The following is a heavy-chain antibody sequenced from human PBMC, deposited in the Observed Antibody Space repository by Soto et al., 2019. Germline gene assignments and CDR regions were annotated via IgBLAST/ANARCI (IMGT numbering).Heavy chain of an antibody. Sequence: GGSLRLSSAASGFTCDDYGMSWVRQAPGKGLEWFSGINWNGGSTGYADSVKGRFTISRDNAKNSLYLQMNSLRAEDTALYHCARDGYGDYVNWFDPWGQGTLVTVSS. CDR3: ARDGYGDYVNWFDP. J-gene: IGHJ5*02. CDR1: GFTCDDYG. CDR2: INWNGGST. V-gene: IGHV3-20*01. D-gene: IGHD4-17*01.